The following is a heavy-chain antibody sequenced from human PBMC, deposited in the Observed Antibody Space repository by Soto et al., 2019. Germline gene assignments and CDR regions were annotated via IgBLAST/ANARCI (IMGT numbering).Heavy chain of an antibody. Sequence: SETLSLTCPVSGYSVSIYDWNWVRQPPGKGLEWIGYIYYSGSTNYNPSLKSRVTMSVDRSKNQFSLTLTSVTAADTAVYYCARGPPHHYWGQGTLVTVSS. CDR1: GYSVSIYD. CDR2: IYYSGST. CDR3: ARGPPHHY. J-gene: IGHJ4*02. V-gene: IGHV4-59*02.